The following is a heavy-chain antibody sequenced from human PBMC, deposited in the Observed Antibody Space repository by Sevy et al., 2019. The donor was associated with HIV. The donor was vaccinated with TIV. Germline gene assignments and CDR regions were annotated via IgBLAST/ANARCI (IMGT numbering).Heavy chain of an antibody. CDR1: GFTFNTYA. J-gene: IGHJ4*01. V-gene: IGHV3-23*01. D-gene: IGHD3-22*01. Sequence: GGSLRLSCAASGFTFNTYAINWVRQAPGKGLEWVSIISGGGDNTDYANSVKGRFTISRDKSKNMLYQQISSLRAEDTAVYYCANHKVYDGYYDRGGGFDYWGHGTLVTVSS. CDR2: ISGGGDNT. CDR3: ANHKVYDGYYDRGGGFDY.